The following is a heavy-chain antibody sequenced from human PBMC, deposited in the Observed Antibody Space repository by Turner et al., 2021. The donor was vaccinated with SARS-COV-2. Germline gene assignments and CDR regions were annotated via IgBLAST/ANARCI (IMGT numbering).Heavy chain of an antibody. CDR3: ARHQGSASGYDHGMNV. CDR2: IYYRGST. Sequence: QVQLQESGPGLVKPSETLSLICTVSGGSVSPFYWGWIRQPPGKGLEWIGYIYYRGSTNYNPSLKSRVTMSVDTSKNQFSLKLRSVTAADTAVYYCARHQGSASGYDHGMNVWGQGTAVIVSS. V-gene: IGHV4-59*02. J-gene: IGHJ6*02. D-gene: IGHD1-26*01. CDR1: GGSVSPFY.